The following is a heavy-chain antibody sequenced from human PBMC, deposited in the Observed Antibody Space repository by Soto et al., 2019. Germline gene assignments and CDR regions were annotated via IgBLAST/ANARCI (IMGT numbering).Heavy chain of an antibody. CDR1: GGTFSTYG. D-gene: IGHD6-13*01. J-gene: IGHJ6*02. CDR3: ARDEAAAATSGMEV. CDR2: IIPIFDTT. Sequence: QVQLVQSGAEVKKPGYSVKVSCKASGGTFSTYGINWVRQAPGQGLEWMGGIIPIFDTTNYAQKFQGQFTITADESTSTVYMELSSLRSEDTAVYYCARDEAAAATSGMEVWGQGTTVTVSS. V-gene: IGHV1-69*01.